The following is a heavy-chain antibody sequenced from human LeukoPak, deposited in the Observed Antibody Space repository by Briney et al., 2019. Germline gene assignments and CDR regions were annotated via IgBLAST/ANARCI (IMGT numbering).Heavy chain of an antibody. CDR2: IYYTGST. J-gene: IGHJ4*02. CDR1: GGSISGYY. V-gene: IGHV4-59*01. CDR3: ARGLDTFMAYTDY. Sequence: PSETLSLTCTVSGGSISGYYLSWIRQPPGKGLEWIGYIYYTGSTNYNPSLKSRVTISVDTSKNQLSLKLSSVTAADTAVYYCARGLDTFMAYTDYWGQGTLVTVSS. D-gene: IGHD3-16*01.